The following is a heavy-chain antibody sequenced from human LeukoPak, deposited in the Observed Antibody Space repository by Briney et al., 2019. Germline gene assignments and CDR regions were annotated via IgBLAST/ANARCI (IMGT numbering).Heavy chain of an antibody. V-gene: IGHV1-18*01. J-gene: IGHJ4*02. Sequence: ASVKVSCKASGYTFTSYGISWVRQAPGQGLEWMGWISAYNGNTNYAQKLQGRVTMTTDTSTSTAYMELRSLRSDDTAVYYCAREPHYYGSGSYLVYFDYWGQGTLVTVSS. CDR3: AREPHYYGSGSYLVYFDY. D-gene: IGHD3-10*01. CDR2: ISAYNGNT. CDR1: GYTFTSYG.